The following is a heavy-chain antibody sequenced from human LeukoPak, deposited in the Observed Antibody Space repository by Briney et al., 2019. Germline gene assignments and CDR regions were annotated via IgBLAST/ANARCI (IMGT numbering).Heavy chain of an antibody. V-gene: IGHV4-39*07. CDR1: GGGLSYY. Sequence: SETLSLTCTVSGGGLSYYWGWIRQPPGKGLEWIGTIFYTGKTYYNPSLKSRVTISVDTSKNQFSLKLSSVTAADTAVYYCASEGWAAVDAFDIWGQGTMVTVSS. J-gene: IGHJ3*02. CDR3: ASEGWAAVDAFDI. CDR2: IFYTGKT. D-gene: IGHD6-13*01.